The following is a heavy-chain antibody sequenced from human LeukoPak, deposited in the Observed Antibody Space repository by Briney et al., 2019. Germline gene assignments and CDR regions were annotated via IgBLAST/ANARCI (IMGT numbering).Heavy chain of an antibody. V-gene: IGHV4-30-4*08. J-gene: IGHJ6*03. CDR3: ARIGYCTSSSCYTSYYYYYMDV. CDR2: IYYSGST. Sequence: SETLSLTCTVSGGSISSGGYFWSWIRQPPGKGLEWIGYIYYSGSTYYNPSLKSRVTISVDTSKNQFSLKLSSVTAADTAVYYCARIGYCTSSSCYTSYYYYYMDVWGKGTTVTVSS. CDR1: GGSISSGGYF. D-gene: IGHD2-2*02.